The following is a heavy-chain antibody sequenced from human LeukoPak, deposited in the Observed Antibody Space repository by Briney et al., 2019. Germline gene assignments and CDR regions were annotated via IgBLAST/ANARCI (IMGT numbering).Heavy chain of an antibody. CDR3: ARDLVTVTKGFDI. D-gene: IGHD4-17*01. J-gene: IGHJ3*02. Sequence: SETLSLTCAVSDDSFSSHYWTWIRQPPGKGLEWIGYISYIWSTNYNPSLKSGVTISVDTSRNQFSLRLSSVTAADTAVYYCARDLVTVTKGFDIWGQGKMVSVSS. CDR1: DDSFSSHY. CDR2: ISYIWST. V-gene: IGHV4-59*11.